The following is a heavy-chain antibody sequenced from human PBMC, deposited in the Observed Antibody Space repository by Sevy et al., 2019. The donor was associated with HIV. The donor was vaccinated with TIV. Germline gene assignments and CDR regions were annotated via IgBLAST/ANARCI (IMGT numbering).Heavy chain of an antibody. V-gene: IGHV3-21*01. J-gene: IGHJ4*02. CDR3: ARVVSSGYYDGNFDY. Sequence: GGSLRLSCAASGFTFSSYSMNWVRQAPGKGLEWVSSISSSSSYIYYAESVKGRFTISRDNAKNSLYLQMNSLRAEDTAVYYCARVVSSGYYDGNFDYWGQGTLVTVSS. CDR2: ISSSSSYI. D-gene: IGHD3-22*01. CDR1: GFTFSSYS.